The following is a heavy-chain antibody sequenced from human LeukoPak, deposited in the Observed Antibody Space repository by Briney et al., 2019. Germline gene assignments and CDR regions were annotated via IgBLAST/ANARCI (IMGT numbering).Heavy chain of an antibody. CDR1: GFTVSSNY. J-gene: IGHJ4*02. Sequence: PGGSLRLSCAASGFTVSSNYMSWVRQAPGKGLEWVANIKQDGSEKYYVDSVKGRFTISRDNAKNSLYLQMNSLRAEDTAVYYCASGTRSGSRNWGQGTLVTVSS. CDR3: ASGTRSGSRN. CDR2: IKQDGSEK. V-gene: IGHV3-7*01. D-gene: IGHD1-26*01.